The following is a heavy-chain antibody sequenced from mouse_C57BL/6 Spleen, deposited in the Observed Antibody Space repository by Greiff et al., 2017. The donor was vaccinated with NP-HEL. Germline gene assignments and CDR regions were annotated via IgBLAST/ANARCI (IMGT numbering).Heavy chain of an antibody. V-gene: IGHV1-78*01. D-gene: IGHD1-1*01. CDR3: ASPTSYDYGSSPAWFAD. Sequence: VQLQQSDAELVKPGASVKISCKVSGYTFTDHTIHWMKQRPEQGLEWIGYIYPRDGSTKYNEKFKGKATLTADKSSSTAYMQLNSLTSEDSAVYFCASPTSYDYGSSPAWFADWGQGTLVTVSA. J-gene: IGHJ3*01. CDR1: GYTFTDHT. CDR2: IYPRDGST.